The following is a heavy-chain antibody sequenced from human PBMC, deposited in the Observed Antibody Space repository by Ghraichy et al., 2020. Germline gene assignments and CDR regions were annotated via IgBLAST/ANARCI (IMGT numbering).Heavy chain of an antibody. CDR3: ARGSTVVRFYYYDGMDV. D-gene: IGHD4-23*01. Sequence: GGSLRLSCVGSGFSFSSYSMNWVRQSPGKGLEWVSYITSSGSFKSYADSVGGRFTISRDNAQNLLYLQMNSLRDEDTALYFCARGSTVVRFYYYDGMDVWGPGTTVTVSS. CDR1: GFSFSSYS. J-gene: IGHJ6*02. CDR2: ITSSGSFK. V-gene: IGHV3-48*02.